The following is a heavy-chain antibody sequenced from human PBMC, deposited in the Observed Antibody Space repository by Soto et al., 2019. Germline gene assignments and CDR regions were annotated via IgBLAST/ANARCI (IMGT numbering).Heavy chain of an antibody. V-gene: IGHV4-34*01. CDR2: INHSGST. J-gene: IGHJ4*02. D-gene: IGHD2-15*01. Sequence: ASETLSLTCAVYGGSFSGYYWSWIRQPPGKGLEWIGEINHSGSTNYNPSLKSRVTISVDTSKNQFSLKLSSVTAADTAVYYCARGRADCSGGSCYGRFDYWGQGTLVTVSS. CDR1: GGSFSGYY. CDR3: ARGRADCSGGSCYGRFDY.